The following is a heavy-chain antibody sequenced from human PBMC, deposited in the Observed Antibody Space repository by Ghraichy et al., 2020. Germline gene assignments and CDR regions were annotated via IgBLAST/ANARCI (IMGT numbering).Heavy chain of an antibody. J-gene: IGHJ6*03. D-gene: IGHD1-1*01. CDR2: IYTSGTT. V-gene: IGHV4-4*07. CDR3: ARDLGAGTTDKYYYYMDV. CDR1: GGSISSYY. Sequence: SETLSLTCKVSGGSISSYYWSWIRQPAGKGLEWIGRIYTSGTTKYNPSLKSRVTMSVDTSKNQFSLKLSFVTAADTAVYYCARDLGAGTTDKYYYYMDVWGRGTTVTVSS.